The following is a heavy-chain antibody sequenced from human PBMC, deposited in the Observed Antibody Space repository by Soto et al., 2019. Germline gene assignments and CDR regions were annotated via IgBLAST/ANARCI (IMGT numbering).Heavy chain of an antibody. V-gene: IGHV3-23*01. CDR3: AKDLWRYFDWFPNY. Sequence: EVQLLESGGGLVQPGGSLRLSCAASGFTFSSYAMSWVRQAPGKGLEWVAAISCSGCSTYYADSVKGRFTISRDNSKNALYLQMNSLRAKDTAVYYFAKDLWRYFDWFPNYWGQGTLVTVSS. D-gene: IGHD3-9*01. J-gene: IGHJ4*02. CDR1: GFTFSSYA. CDR2: ISCSGCST.